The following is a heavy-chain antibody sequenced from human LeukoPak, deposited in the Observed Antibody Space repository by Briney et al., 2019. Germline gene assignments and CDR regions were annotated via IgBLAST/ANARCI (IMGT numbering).Heavy chain of an antibody. J-gene: IGHJ3*02. V-gene: IGHV3-30-3*01. CDR2: ISYDGSNK. CDR3: ARGTYYDILTGPGDAFDI. D-gene: IGHD3-9*01. CDR1: GFTFSSYA. Sequence: GGSLRLSGAASGFTFSSYAMHWVRQAPGKGLEWVAVISYDGSNKYYADSVEGRFTISRDNSKNTLYLQMNSLRAEDTAVYYCARGTYYDILTGPGDAFDIWGQGTMVTVSS.